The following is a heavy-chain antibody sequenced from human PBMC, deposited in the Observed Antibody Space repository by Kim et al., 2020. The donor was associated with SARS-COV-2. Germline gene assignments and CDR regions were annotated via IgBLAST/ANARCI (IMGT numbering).Heavy chain of an antibody. Sequence: GGSLRLSCAASGFTFSRFWMSWVRQAPGKGLEWVANINQDGSEKYHVDSMKGRFTISRDNAKNSLSLQMNSLRAEDTAVYYCARASELDDWGQGTLVTVS. CDR3: ARASELDD. CDR2: INQDGSEK. CDR1: GFTFSRFW. J-gene: IGHJ4*02. V-gene: IGHV3-7*03.